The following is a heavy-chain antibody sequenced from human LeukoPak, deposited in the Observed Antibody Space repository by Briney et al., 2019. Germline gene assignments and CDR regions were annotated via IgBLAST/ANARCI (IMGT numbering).Heavy chain of an antibody. D-gene: IGHD3-3*01. CDR3: AREAFGTSYNWFDP. CDR2: IYYSGST. Sequence: SETLSLTCTVSGGSISSGGYYWSWIRQHPGKGLEWIGYIYYSGSTYYNPSLKSRVTISVDTSKNQFSLKLCSVTAADTAVYYCAREAFGTSYNWFDPWGQGTLVTVSS. CDR1: GGSISSGGYY. J-gene: IGHJ5*02. V-gene: IGHV4-31*03.